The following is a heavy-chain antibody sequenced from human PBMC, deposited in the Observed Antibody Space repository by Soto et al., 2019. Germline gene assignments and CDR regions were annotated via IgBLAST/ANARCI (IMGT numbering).Heavy chain of an antibody. V-gene: IGHV3-30*19. CDR1: EFTFNDFG. Sequence: PGGSLRLSCAASEFTFNDFGMHWVRQAPGRGLEWVAVISYDGINKHYADSVKGRFTISRDNSRNTLYLKMNSLRAEDTAVYYCARAHGDSPWAWFDPWCQETLVTVSS. CDR3: ARAHGDSPWAWFDP. CDR2: ISYDGINK. D-gene: IGHD3-10*01. J-gene: IGHJ5*02.